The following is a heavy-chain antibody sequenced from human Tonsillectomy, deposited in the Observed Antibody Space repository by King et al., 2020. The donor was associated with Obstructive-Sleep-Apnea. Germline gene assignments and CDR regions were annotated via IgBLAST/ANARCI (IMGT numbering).Heavy chain of an antibody. J-gene: IGHJ3*02. V-gene: IGHV3-30-3*01. Sequence: VQLVESGGGVVQPGRSLRLSCAASGFTFSSYAMHWVRQAPGKGRGWGAGILYDGSNKYYADFVKGRFTISRDNSKNTLYLQMNSLRAEDTAVYYCARESGSYGAFDIWGQGTMVTVSS. CDR1: GFTFSSYA. D-gene: IGHD1-26*01. CDR3: ARESGSYGAFDI. CDR2: ILYDGSNK.